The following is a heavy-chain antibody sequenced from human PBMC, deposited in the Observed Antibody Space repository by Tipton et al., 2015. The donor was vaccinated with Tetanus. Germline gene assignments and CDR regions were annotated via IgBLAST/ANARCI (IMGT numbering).Heavy chain of an antibody. D-gene: IGHD3-3*01. CDR3: ARSHVFRLTLFGEEIPRSGRFDP. Sequence: TLSLTCTVSGGSISTYYWNWIRQSPGKGLEWLGNIYYSGDTDYNPSLQSRATISLDTAKNHFSLRLSSVTAADTAVYYCARSHVFRLTLFGEEIPRSGRFDPWGQGTLVTVSS. CDR1: GGSISTYY. CDR2: IYYSGDT. J-gene: IGHJ5*02. V-gene: IGHV4-59*01.